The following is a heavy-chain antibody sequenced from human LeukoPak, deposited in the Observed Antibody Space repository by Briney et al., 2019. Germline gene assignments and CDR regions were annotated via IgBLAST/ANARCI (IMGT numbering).Heavy chain of an antibody. V-gene: IGHV4-4*07. D-gene: IGHD6-19*01. CDR3: ARRPGIAVAGRGAFDY. CDR1: GGSISSYY. Sequence: PWGTLTLTCAVSGGSISSYYWSWIRQPAGKGLEWIGRIYTSGSTNYNPSLKSRVTMSVDTSKNQFSLKLSSVTAADTAVYYCARRPGIAVAGRGAFDYWGQGTLVTVSS. CDR2: IYTSGST. J-gene: IGHJ4*02.